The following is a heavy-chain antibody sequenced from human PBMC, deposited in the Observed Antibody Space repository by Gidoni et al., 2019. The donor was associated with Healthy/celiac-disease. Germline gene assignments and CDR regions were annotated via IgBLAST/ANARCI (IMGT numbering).Heavy chain of an antibody. CDR2: IIPIFGTA. CDR3: ASNRYDSSLPWVGYYYYGMDV. V-gene: IGHV1-69*12. D-gene: IGHD3-22*01. J-gene: IGHJ6*02. CDR1: GGTFSSYA. Sequence: QVQLVQSGAEVKKPGSSVTVSCKASGGTFSSYAISWVRQAPGQGLEWMGGIIPIFGTANYAQKFQGRVTITADESTSTAYMELSSLRSEDTAVYYCASNRYDSSLPWVGYYYYGMDVWGQGTTVTVSS.